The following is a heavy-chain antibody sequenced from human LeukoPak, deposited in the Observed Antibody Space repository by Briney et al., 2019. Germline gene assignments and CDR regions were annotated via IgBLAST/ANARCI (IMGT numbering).Heavy chain of an antibody. CDR2: IYYSGST. CDR1: GGSISSYY. Sequence: SETLSLTCTVSGGSISSYYWSWIRQPPGKGLEWIGYIYYSGSTNYNPSLKSRVTISVDTSKNQFSLKLSSVTAADTAVYYCARFDSRRYFQHWGQGTLVTVSS. D-gene: IGHD3-22*01. J-gene: IGHJ1*01. CDR3: ARFDSRRYFQH. V-gene: IGHV4-59*01.